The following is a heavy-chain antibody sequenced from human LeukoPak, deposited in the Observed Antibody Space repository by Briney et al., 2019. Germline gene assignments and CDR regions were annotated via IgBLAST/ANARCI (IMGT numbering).Heavy chain of an antibody. CDR3: ARGGYYDYVWGSYRYEYFDY. V-gene: IGHV4-34*01. CDR2: INHSGST. D-gene: IGHD3-16*02. CDR1: GGSFSGYY. Sequence: SETLSLTCAVYGGSFSGYYWSWIRQPPGKGLEWIGEINHSGSTNYNPSLKSRVTISVDTSKNQFSLKLSSVTAADTAVYYCARGGYYDYVWGSYRYEYFDYWGQGTLVTVSS. J-gene: IGHJ4*02.